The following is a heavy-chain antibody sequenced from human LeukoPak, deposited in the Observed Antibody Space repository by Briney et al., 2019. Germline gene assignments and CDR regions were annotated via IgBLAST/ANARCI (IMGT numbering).Heavy chain of an antibody. CDR3: ARTATAAMVTWVDY. V-gene: IGHV1-2*02. CDR2: INPNSGGT. Sequence: ASVKVSYKASGYTFTGYYMHWVRQAPGQGLEWMGWINPNSGGTNYAQKFQGRVTMTRDTSISTAYMELSRLRSDDTAVYYCARTATAAMVTWVDYWGQGTLVTVSS. CDR1: GYTFTGYY. J-gene: IGHJ4*02. D-gene: IGHD5-18*01.